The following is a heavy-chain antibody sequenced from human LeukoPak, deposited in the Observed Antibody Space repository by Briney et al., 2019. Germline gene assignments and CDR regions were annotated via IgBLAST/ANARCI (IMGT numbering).Heavy chain of an antibody. J-gene: IGHJ5*02. V-gene: IGHV1-18*01. Sequence: GASVKVSCKASGYTFTSYGISWVRQAPGQGLEWMGWISAYNGNTNYAQKLQGRVTMTTDTSTSTAYMELRSLRSDDTAVYYCARDTKVLLWFGDSRGWFDPWGQGTLVTVSS. D-gene: IGHD3-10*01. CDR2: ISAYNGNT. CDR3: ARDTKVLLWFGDSRGWFDP. CDR1: GYTFTSYG.